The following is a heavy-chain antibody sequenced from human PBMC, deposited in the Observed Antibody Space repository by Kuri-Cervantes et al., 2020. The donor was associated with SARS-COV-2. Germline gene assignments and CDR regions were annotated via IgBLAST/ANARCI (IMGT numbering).Heavy chain of an antibody. Sequence: SETLSLTCTISGVSITSNFWNWIRQPPGKGLEWIGHMDHRGSTNSNPSLKSRVTLSIDKSKNQFSLILNSVTAADTAVYYCTKQGHRWEFPSWGQGTLVTVSS. CDR2: MDHRGST. D-gene: IGHD1-26*01. J-gene: IGHJ1*01. V-gene: IGHV4-59*08. CDR1: GVSITSNF. CDR3: TKQGHRWEFPS.